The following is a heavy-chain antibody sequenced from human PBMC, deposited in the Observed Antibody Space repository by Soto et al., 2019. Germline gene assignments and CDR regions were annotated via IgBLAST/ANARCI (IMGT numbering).Heavy chain of an antibody. CDR2: ISSSSTFI. Sequence: EVQLVESGGGLVKPGGSLRLSCAASGFTFSNYNMNWVRQAPGKGLVWVSSISSSSTFIYYADSVKGRFTISRDNAKNSLYLQMNSLRAEDTAVYYCARDGLTVAGTPSGIDVCGQGTTVTVSS. D-gene: IGHD6-19*01. CDR3: ARDGLTVAGTPSGIDV. V-gene: IGHV3-21*01. CDR1: GFTFSNYN. J-gene: IGHJ6*02.